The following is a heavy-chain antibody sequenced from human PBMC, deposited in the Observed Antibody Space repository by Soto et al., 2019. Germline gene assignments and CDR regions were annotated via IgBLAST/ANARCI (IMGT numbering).Heavy chain of an antibody. CDR3: AREGGSETLQPSYDWFDT. V-gene: IGHV1-2*02. CDR1: GYTFTDYH. CDR2: INANNGGA. Sequence: ASVKVSCKASGYTFTDYHIHWVRQAPGQGLEFMGWINANNGGAGSAQQFQGRVTVTRDTSITTVYMELSNLRSDDTAVYYCAREGGSETLQPSYDWFDTWGQGTLVTVSS. J-gene: IGHJ5*02. D-gene: IGHD6-25*01.